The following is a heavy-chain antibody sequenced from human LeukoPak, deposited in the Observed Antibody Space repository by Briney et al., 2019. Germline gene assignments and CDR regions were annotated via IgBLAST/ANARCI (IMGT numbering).Heavy chain of an antibody. Sequence: SETLSLTCTVSGGSISSHYWSWIRQPPGKGLEWIGYIYTSGSTNYNPSLKSRVTISVDTSKNQFSLKLSSVTAADTAVYYCARHRQSRHSSSWAFDYWGQGTLVTVSS. CDR3: ARHRQSRHSSSWAFDY. CDR1: GGSISSHY. D-gene: IGHD6-13*01. CDR2: IYTSGST. V-gene: IGHV4-4*09. J-gene: IGHJ4*02.